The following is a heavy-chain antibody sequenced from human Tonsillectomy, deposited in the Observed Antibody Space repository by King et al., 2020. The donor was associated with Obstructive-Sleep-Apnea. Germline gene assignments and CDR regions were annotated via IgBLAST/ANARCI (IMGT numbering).Heavy chain of an antibody. CDR2: IYYSGST. V-gene: IGHV4-30-4*01. Sequence: QLQESGPGLVKPSQTLSLICTVSGGSISSGDYYWSWIRQPPGKGLEWIGYIYYSGSTYYNPSLKCRVTISIDTSKNQFSLKLSSVTAADTAVYFCARAVKTYYYDSSGLDYWGQGTLVTVSS. CDR3: ARAVKTYYYDSSGLDY. J-gene: IGHJ4*02. CDR1: GGSISSGDYY. D-gene: IGHD3-22*01.